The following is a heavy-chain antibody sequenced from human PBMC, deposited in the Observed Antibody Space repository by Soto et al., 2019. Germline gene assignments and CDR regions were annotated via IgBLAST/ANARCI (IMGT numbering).Heavy chain of an antibody. D-gene: IGHD1-26*01. CDR2: SRNKANSYTT. V-gene: IGHV3-72*01. CDR3: ARLKLREGLSSAFDV. CDR1: GFTFSDHY. Sequence: EVQLVESGGGLVQPGGSLRLSCAASGFTFSDHYIDWVRQAPGKGLEWIGRSRNKANSYTTEYAASVKGRFTISRDDSKDSVSLQMNSLESEDTAVYYCARLKLREGLSSAFDVWGQGTMVTVSA. J-gene: IGHJ3*01.